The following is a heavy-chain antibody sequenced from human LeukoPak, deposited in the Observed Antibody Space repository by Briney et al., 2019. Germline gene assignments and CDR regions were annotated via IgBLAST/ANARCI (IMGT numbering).Heavy chain of an antibody. CDR2: IIPIFAKA. CDR1: GGTFSSYA. Sequence: SVRVSCTASGGTFSSYAMHWVRQAPGQGLEWMGRIIPIFAKAYYAQKVQGRVTITADEYTSTAYMELSSLRSEDTAVYYCASRGEDYGDQQTQNYYYYYGMDVWGQGTTVTVSS. V-gene: IGHV1-69*13. D-gene: IGHD4-17*01. J-gene: IGHJ6*02. CDR3: ASRGEDYGDQQTQNYYYYYGMDV.